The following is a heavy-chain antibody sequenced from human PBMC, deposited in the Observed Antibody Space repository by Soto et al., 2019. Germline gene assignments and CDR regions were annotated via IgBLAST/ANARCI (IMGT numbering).Heavy chain of an antibody. CDR2: IYYSGST. CDR1: GGSISSGGYY. D-gene: IGHD6-19*01. V-gene: IGHV4-31*03. Sequence: SETLSLTCTVSGGSISSGGYYWSWIRQHPGKGLEWIGYIYYSGSTYYKPSLKRRVTISVDTSKNQFSLQLKSVTAADTALYYCARFSGSYYYAMDVWGQGSTVTVSS. CDR3: ARFSGSYYYAMDV. J-gene: IGHJ6*02.